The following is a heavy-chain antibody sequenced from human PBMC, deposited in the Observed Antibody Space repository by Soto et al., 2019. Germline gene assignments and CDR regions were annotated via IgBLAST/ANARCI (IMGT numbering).Heavy chain of an antibody. CDR1: GYSFTSYW. Sequence: GESLKISCKGSGYSFTSYWIGWVRQMPGKGLEWMGIIYPGDSDTRYSPSFQGQVTISADKSISTAYLQWSSLKASDTAMYYCARPKYRGSYGSFAFDIWGQGTMVTVSS. J-gene: IGHJ3*02. CDR2: IYPGDSDT. V-gene: IGHV5-51*01. CDR3: ARPKYRGSYGSFAFDI. D-gene: IGHD1-26*01.